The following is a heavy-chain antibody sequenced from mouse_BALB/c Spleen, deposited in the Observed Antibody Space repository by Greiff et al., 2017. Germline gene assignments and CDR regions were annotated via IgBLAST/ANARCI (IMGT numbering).Heavy chain of an antibody. J-gene: IGHJ3*01. CDR2: ISSGGGNT. CDR3: ARYYYYGSSFAY. Sequence: DVQLVESGGGLVKPGGSLKLSCAASGFTFSSYTMSWVRQTPEKRLEWVATISSGGGNTYYPDSVKGRFTISRDNAKNNLYLQMSSLRSEDTALYYCARYYYYGSSFAYWGQGTLVTVSA. V-gene: IGHV5-9*03. CDR1: GFTFSSYT. D-gene: IGHD1-1*01.